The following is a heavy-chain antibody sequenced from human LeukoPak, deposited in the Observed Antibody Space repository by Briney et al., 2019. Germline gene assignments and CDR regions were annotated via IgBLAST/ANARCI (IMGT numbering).Heavy chain of an antibody. CDR2: IIDSGDIT. D-gene: IGHD3-16*01. CDR1: GFTFSDYY. CDR3: AKLGGQEVYNYYVGV. V-gene: IGHV3-23*01. J-gene: IGHJ6*03. Sequence: PGGSLRLSCAASGFTFSDYYMSWVRQAPGKGLEWVSGIIDSGDITYYANSVKGRFTISRDNSKNTLYLQMDSLRAEDTAVYYCAKLGGQEVYNYYVGVWGKGTTVAVSS.